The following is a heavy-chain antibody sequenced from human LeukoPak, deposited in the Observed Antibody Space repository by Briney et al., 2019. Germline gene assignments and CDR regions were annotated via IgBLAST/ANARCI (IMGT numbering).Heavy chain of an antibody. V-gene: IGHV3-30*18. Sequence: GRSLRLSCAASGLTFGSYGMHWVRQAPGKGLEWVAVISYDGSNKYYADSVKGRFTISRDNSKNTLYLQTNSLRAEDTAVYYCAKLSLDFYDSSGPSRYFDYWGQGTLVTVSS. CDR2: ISYDGSNK. J-gene: IGHJ4*02. CDR1: GLTFGSYG. D-gene: IGHD3-22*01. CDR3: AKLSLDFYDSSGPSRYFDY.